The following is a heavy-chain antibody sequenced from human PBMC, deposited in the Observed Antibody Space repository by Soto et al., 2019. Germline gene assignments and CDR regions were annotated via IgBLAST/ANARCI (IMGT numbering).Heavy chain of an antibody. CDR2: IYNSGTT. CDR3: ARVAVAGTRVEY. D-gene: IGHD6-19*01. Sequence: SETLSLTCTVSGDSVNSGTYYWSWIRQPPGKGLEWIGYIYNSGTTKYNPSLKSRVTISVDTSKNQFSLKLSSVTAADTAVYYCARVAVAGTRVEYWGQGTLVTVSS. V-gene: IGHV4-61*01. CDR1: GDSVNSGTYY. J-gene: IGHJ4*02.